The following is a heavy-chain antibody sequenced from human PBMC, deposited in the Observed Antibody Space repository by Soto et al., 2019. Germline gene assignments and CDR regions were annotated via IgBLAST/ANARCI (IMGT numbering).Heavy chain of an antibody. J-gene: IGHJ4*02. CDR3: AREPTPTDCGDYSVYFDY. CDR2: ISAYNGNT. D-gene: IGHD4-17*01. V-gene: IGHV1-18*01. CDR1: GYTFSNYI. Sequence: QVQLVQSGAELKKPGASVKVSCKSSGYTFSNYIFNWVRQAPGQGLEWLGWISAYNGNTEYARDFQARITMTTDISTSTGYMELRSLTSGDTAVYYCAREPTPTDCGDYSVYFDYWGQGTLVSVSS.